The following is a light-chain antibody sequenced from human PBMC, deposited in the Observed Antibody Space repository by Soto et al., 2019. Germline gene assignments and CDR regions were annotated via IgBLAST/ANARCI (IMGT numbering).Light chain of an antibody. CDR3: QSYGSSRVV. Sequence: QAVVTQPPSVSGAPGQRVTISCTGSSSNIGAGYDVHWYQQLPGTAPKLLIYGNSNRPSGVPDRFSGSKSGTSASLAITGLQAEDEADYSCQSYGSSRVVFGGGTKLTVL. CDR2: GNS. CDR1: SSNIGAGYD. V-gene: IGLV1-40*01. J-gene: IGLJ2*01.